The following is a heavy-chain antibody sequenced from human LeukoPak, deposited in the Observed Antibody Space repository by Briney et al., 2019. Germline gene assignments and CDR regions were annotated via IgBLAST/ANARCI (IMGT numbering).Heavy chain of an antibody. CDR3: AAAIAAAGTRGWFDP. CDR1: GGSISSSSYY. CDR2: IYYSGST. V-gene: IGHV4-39*06. D-gene: IGHD6-13*01. J-gene: IGHJ5*02. Sequence: SETLSLTCTVSGGSISSSSYYWGWIRQPPGKGLEWIGSIYYSGSTYYNPSLKSRVTISVDTSKNQFALKVSSVSAADTAVYYCAAAIAAAGTRGWFDPWGQGTLVTVSS.